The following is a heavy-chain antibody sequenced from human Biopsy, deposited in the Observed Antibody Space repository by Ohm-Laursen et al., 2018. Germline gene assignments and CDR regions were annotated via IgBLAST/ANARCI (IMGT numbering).Heavy chain of an antibody. Sequence: VSGFTSAGYYPQWVRQTPGDGLGWMGGNNLNSGNANYTQSLQGRLTVTRDTSVSTAYMELTSLTFDDTAIYYCARVPAYPWIDGYYGLDLWGQGTTVTVSS. V-gene: IGHV1-2*02. D-gene: IGHD3-22*01. CDR1: GFTSAGYY. J-gene: IGHJ6*02. CDR2: NNLNSGNA. CDR3: ARVPAYPWIDGYYGLDL.